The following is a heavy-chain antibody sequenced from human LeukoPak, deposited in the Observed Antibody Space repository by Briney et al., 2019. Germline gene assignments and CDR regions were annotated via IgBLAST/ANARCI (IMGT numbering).Heavy chain of an antibody. Sequence: KPGGSLRFSCAASGFTFSSYSMNWVRQAPGKGLEWIGEINHSGSTNYNPSLKSRVTISVDTSKNQFSLKLSSVTAADTAVYYCARGGRVYYDFWSGYVTPGFDYWGRGTLVTVSS. CDR1: GFTFSSYS. D-gene: IGHD3-3*01. V-gene: IGHV4-34*01. J-gene: IGHJ4*02. CDR2: INHSGST. CDR3: ARGGRVYYDFWSGYVTPGFDY.